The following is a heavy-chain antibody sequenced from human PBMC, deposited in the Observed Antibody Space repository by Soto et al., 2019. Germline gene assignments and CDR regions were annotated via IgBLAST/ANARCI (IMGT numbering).Heavy chain of an antibody. CDR3: ARARLDTPALEY. J-gene: IGHJ4*02. CDR2: MSYDGSDK. CDR1: GFSFRSYA. V-gene: IGHV3-30-3*01. D-gene: IGHD2-2*01. Sequence: QVQLVESGGGVVQPGRSLRLSCAASGFSFRSYAMHWVRQAPGKGLEWVAVMSYDGSDKDYADSVKGRFTISRDNSKNTLYLQRSSLRAEDTAVYYCARARLDTPALEYWGQGNLVSVSS.